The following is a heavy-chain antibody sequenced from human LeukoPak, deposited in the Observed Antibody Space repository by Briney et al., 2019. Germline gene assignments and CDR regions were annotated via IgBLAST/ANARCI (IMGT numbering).Heavy chain of an antibody. CDR2: IWYDGSNK. Sequence: GGSLRLSRAASGFTFSSYGMHWVRQAPGKGLEWVAVIWYDGSNKYYADSVKGRFTISRDNSKNTLYLQMNSLRAEDTAVYYCAKEAIAVAGSQPFDYWGQGTLVTVSS. D-gene: IGHD6-19*01. V-gene: IGHV3-33*06. CDR3: AKEAIAVAGSQPFDY. CDR1: GFTFSSYG. J-gene: IGHJ4*02.